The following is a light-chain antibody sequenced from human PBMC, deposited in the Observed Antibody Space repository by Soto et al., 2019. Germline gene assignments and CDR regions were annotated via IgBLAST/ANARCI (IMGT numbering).Light chain of an antibody. CDR1: QSVSSN. CDR3: QQYNGWPLT. J-gene: IGKJ4*01. CDR2: DIS. V-gene: IGKV3D-15*01. Sequence: EIVMTPSPATLSVSPEERATLSCRASQSVSSNLAWYQQKPGQAPSLLIYDISARATGIPTRFSGSGSGTEFTLTISSLQSEDFAVYYCQQYNGWPLTFGGGTKVDIK.